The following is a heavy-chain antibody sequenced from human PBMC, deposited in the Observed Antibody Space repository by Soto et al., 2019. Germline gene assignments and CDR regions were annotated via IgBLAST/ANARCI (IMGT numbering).Heavy chain of an antibody. Sequence: PGGSLRLSCAASGFTFSSYSMNWVRQAPGKGLEWVSSISSSSSYIYYADSVKGRFTISRDNAKNSLYLQMNSLRAEDTAVYYWARDPDGPLAWADGAFDIWGQGTMVTVSS. V-gene: IGHV3-21*01. CDR1: GFTFSSYS. J-gene: IGHJ3*02. CDR3: ARDPDGPLAWADGAFDI. D-gene: IGHD1-26*01. CDR2: ISSSSSYI.